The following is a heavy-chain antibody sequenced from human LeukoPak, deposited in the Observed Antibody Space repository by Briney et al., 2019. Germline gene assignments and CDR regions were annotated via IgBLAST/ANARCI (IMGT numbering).Heavy chain of an antibody. D-gene: IGHD5-24*01. CDR3: AGRDKGYYYGMDV. CDR2: LYSSGST. V-gene: IGHV3-66*01. Sequence: GGSLRLSCAAAGFTVSTNYMSWVRQAPGKGLEWVSLLYSSGSTYYTDSVKGRFTISRDSSKNTLYLQMNSLRAEDTAVYYCAGRDKGYYYGMDVWGQGTTVTVSS. CDR1: GFTVSTNY. J-gene: IGHJ6*02.